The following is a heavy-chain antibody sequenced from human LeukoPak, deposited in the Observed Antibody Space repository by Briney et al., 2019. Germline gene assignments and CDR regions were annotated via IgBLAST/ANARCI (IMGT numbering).Heavy chain of an antibody. CDR2: IWYDGSNK. Sequence: PGGSLRLSCAASGFTFSSYGMHWVRQAPGKGLDWVAVIWYDGSNKYYADSVKGRFTISRDNSKNTLYLQMNSLRAEDTAMYYCARDAFRRAGMDVWAKGTTVTASS. V-gene: IGHV3-33*01. CDR3: ARDAFRRAGMDV. J-gene: IGHJ6*04. CDR1: GFTFSSYG. D-gene: IGHD3-10*01.